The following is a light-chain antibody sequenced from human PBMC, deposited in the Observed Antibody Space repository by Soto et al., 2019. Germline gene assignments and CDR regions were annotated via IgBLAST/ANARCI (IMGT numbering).Light chain of an antibody. Sequence: QSVLTQPASVSGSPGQSITISCTGTSSDVGGYNHVSWYQQHPGKAPKLIIYEVRNRPSGVSNRLSGSKSGNTASLTISGLQADDEADYYCSSYTSTSTLFGTGTKLTVL. J-gene: IGLJ1*01. CDR1: SSDVGGYNH. V-gene: IGLV2-14*01. CDR3: SSYTSTSTL. CDR2: EVR.